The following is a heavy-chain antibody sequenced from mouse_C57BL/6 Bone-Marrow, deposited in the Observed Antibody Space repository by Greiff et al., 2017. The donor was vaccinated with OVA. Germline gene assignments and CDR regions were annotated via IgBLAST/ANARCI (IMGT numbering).Heavy chain of an antibody. CDR3: ARDRGSNYYFDY. D-gene: IGHD2-5*01. V-gene: IGHV5-4*01. Sequence: EVKLMESGGGLVKPGGSLKLSCAASGFTFSSYAMSWVRQTPEKRLEWVATISDGGSYTYYPDNVKGRFTISRDNAKNNLYLQMSHLKSEDTAMYYCARDRGSNYYFDYWGQGTTLTVSS. CDR1: GFTFSSYA. J-gene: IGHJ2*01. CDR2: ISDGGSYT.